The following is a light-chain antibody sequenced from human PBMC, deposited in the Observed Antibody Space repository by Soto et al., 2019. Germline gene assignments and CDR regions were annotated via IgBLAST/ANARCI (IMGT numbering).Light chain of an antibody. CDR2: GAS. CDR1: QSVSSN. CDR3: QQYNNWPTWT. J-gene: IGKJ1*01. Sequence: EIVMSRSPATLSVSPGERATLSCRASQSVSSNLAWYQQKPGQAPRLLIYGASIRATGIPARFSGSGSGTEFTLTISSLQSEDFAVYYCQQYNNWPTWTFGQGTKV. V-gene: IGKV3D-15*01.